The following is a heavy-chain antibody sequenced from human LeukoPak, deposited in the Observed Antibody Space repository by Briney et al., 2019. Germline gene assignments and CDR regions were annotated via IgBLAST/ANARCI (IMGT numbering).Heavy chain of an antibody. V-gene: IGHV3-9*01. CDR2: ISWNSGSI. CDR1: GFTFDDYA. Sequence: GGSLRLSCAASGFTFDDYAMHWVRQAPGKGLEWVSGISWNSGSIGHADSVKGRFTISRDNAKNSLYLQMNSLRAEDTALYYCAKDSSAAGLRGFDYWGQGTLVTVSS. D-gene: IGHD6-13*01. CDR3: AKDSSAAGLRGFDY. J-gene: IGHJ4*02.